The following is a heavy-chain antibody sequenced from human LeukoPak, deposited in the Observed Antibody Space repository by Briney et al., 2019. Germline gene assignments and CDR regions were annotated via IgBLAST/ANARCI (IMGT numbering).Heavy chain of an antibody. CDR1: GYTFTGYY. Sequence: ASVKVSCKASGYTFTGYYMHWVRQAPGQGLEWMGWINPNSGGTNYAQKFQGRVTMTRDTSISTAYMELSRLRSDDTAVYYCARTTPNSSGWYTYDYWGQGTLVTVSS. J-gene: IGHJ4*02. CDR3: ARTTPNSSGWYTYDY. D-gene: IGHD6-19*01. V-gene: IGHV1-2*02. CDR2: INPNSGGT.